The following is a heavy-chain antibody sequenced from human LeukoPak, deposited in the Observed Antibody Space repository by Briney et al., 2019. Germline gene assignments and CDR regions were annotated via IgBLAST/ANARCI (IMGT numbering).Heavy chain of an antibody. V-gene: IGHV4-61*08. Sequence: SETLSLTCAVSGDSISSGGYYWRWIRQPPGKGLEWIGYIYYSGSTNYNPSLKSQVTISVDTSKNQFSMKLSSVTAADTAVYYCARDAIGTHAFDIWGQGTMVTVSS. CDR2: IYYSGST. D-gene: IGHD2-2*01. CDR3: ARDAIGTHAFDI. J-gene: IGHJ3*02. CDR1: GDSISSGGYY.